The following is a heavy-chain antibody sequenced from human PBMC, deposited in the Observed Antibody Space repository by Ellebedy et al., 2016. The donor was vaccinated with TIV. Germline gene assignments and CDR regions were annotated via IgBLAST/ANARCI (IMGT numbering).Heavy chain of an antibody. Sequence: KVSXXGSGYSFTSYWIGWVRQMPGKGLEWMGIIYPGDSDTRYSPSFQGQVTISADKSISTAYLQWSSLKASDTAMYYCARLCAAMEYYFDYWGQGTLVTVSS. V-gene: IGHV5-51*01. CDR3: ARLCAAMEYYFDY. CDR2: IYPGDSDT. J-gene: IGHJ4*02. CDR1: GYSFTSYW. D-gene: IGHD5-18*01.